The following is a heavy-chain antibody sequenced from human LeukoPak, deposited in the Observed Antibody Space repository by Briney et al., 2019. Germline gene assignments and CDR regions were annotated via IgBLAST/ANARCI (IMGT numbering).Heavy chain of an antibody. CDR3: AKMARYDILTGYGDY. CDR1: GFTFSSYA. J-gene: IGHJ4*02. CDR2: ISGSGGST. D-gene: IGHD3-9*01. Sequence: GGFLRLSCAASGFTFSSYAMSWVRQAPGKGLEWVSAISGSGGSTYYADSVKGRFTISRDNSKNTLYLQMNSLRAEDTAVYYCAKMARYDILTGYGDYWGQGTLVTVSS. V-gene: IGHV3-23*01.